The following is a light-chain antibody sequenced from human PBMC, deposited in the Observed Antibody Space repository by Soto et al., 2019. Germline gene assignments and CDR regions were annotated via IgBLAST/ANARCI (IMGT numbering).Light chain of an antibody. Sequence: DVQMTQSPSTLSASVGDRVTITCRASQGISNRLAWYQQKPGKAPKLLIYQASSLKSGVPSRFGGSGSGTEFTLTITSLQPDDFATYYGQQYNSLWTFGQGTKLDIK. CDR1: QGISNR. CDR2: QAS. CDR3: QQYNSLWT. J-gene: IGKJ1*01. V-gene: IGKV1-5*03.